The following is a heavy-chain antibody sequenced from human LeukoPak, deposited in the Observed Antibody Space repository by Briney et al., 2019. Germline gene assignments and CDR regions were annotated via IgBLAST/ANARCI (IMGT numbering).Heavy chain of an antibody. J-gene: IGHJ5*02. Sequence: PGGSLRLSCAASGFTFSSYSMSWVRQAPGKGLEWVSSISSSSSYIYYADSVKGRFTISRDNAKNSLYLQMNSLRAEDTAVYYCARGTIFGVVISNWFDPWGQGTLVTVSS. CDR1: GFTFSSYS. D-gene: IGHD3-3*01. CDR3: ARGTIFGVVISNWFDP. CDR2: ISSSSSYI. V-gene: IGHV3-21*01.